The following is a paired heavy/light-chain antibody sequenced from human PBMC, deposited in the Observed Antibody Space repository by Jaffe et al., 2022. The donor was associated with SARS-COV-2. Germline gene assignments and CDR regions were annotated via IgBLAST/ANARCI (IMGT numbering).Light chain of an antibody. J-gene: IGKJ1*01. CDR3: QQYGDSLWT. CDR1: QTVNNIY. Sequence: EIVLTQSPGTLSLSPGERATLSCRASQTVNNIYLAWYQQKPGQAPRLLIYGASSRATGVPDRFSGSGSGTDFTLIISRLEPEDFAVYFCQQYGDSLWTFGQGTKVEIK. V-gene: IGKV3-20*01. CDR2: GAS.
Heavy chain of an antibody. V-gene: IGHV3-74*01. D-gene: IGHD3-10*01. J-gene: IGHJ3*02. CDR1: GFTFSNYW. Sequence: EVQLVESGGDLVQPGGSLRLSCTASGFTFSNYWIHWVRQAPGKGLVWVSRINDDGRGTIYAGSVRGRFTVSRDNAKNTLFLEMNSLRAEDTAVYFCARGGVHHGFDIWGQGTMVTVSS. CDR2: INDDGRGT. CDR3: ARGGVHHGFDI.